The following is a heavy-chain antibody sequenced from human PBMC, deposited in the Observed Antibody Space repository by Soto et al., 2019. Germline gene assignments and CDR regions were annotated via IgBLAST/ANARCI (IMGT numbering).Heavy chain of an antibody. D-gene: IGHD6-13*01. CDR3: AKKLAPGYSTFDS. J-gene: IGHJ4*02. V-gene: IGHV3-23*01. CDR2: FIGSDGIT. CDR1: GFTLSNNV. Sequence: VQLLESGGGLVQPGGSQRLSCAASGFTLSNNVMTWVRQAPGKGLEWVSTFIGSDGITNYADSVKGRFTISRDNSKTTLYLQMNSRRAEDTVVYYCAKKLAPGYSTFDSWGQGTLVTVSS.